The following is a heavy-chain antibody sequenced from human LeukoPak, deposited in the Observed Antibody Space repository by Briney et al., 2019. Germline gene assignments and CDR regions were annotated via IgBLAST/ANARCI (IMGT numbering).Heavy chain of an antibody. CDR1: GFTFRSYW. D-gene: IGHD6-13*01. Sequence: TGGSLRLSCAASGFTFRSYWMSWVRQAPGKGLEWVANIKQDGSEKYYVDSVKGRFTISRDNAKNSLYLQMNSLRAEDTAVYYCARFIAAPYYFDYWGRGTLVTVSS. CDR2: IKQDGSEK. V-gene: IGHV3-7*01. J-gene: IGHJ4*02. CDR3: ARFIAAPYYFDY.